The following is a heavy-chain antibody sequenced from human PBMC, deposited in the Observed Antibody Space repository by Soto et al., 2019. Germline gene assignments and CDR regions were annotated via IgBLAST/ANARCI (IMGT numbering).Heavy chain of an antibody. CDR1: GFTVSSNY. CDR2: IYSGGST. CDR3: ARGLWQQLVQSTPGAFDI. D-gene: IGHD6-13*01. V-gene: IGHV3-53*01. Sequence: GGSLRLSCAASGFTVSSNYMSWVRQAPGKGLEWVSVIYSGGSTYYADSVKGRFTISRDNSKNTLYLQMNSLRAEDTAVYYCARGLWQQLVQSTPGAFDIWGQGTMVTVSS. J-gene: IGHJ3*02.